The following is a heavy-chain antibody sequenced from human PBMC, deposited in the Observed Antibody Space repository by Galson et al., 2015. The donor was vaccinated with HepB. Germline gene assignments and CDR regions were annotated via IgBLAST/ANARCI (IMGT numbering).Heavy chain of an antibody. CDR3: AKVDVYYDFWSGYYYFDY. CDR1: GFTFSSYA. J-gene: IGHJ4*02. CDR2: ISGSGGST. Sequence: SLRLSCAASGFTFSSYAMSWVRQAPGKGLEWVSAISGSGGSTYYADSVKGRFTISRDNSKNTLYLQMNSLRAEDTAVYYCAKVDVYYDFWSGYYYFDYWGQGTLVTVSS. D-gene: IGHD3-3*01. V-gene: IGHV3-23*01.